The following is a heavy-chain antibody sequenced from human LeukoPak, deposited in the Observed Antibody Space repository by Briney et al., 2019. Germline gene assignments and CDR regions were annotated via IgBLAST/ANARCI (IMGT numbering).Heavy chain of an antibody. CDR2: INHSGST. CDR1: GESFSGYY. J-gene: IGHJ4*02. V-gene: IGHV4-34*01. D-gene: IGHD2-2*01. Sequence: SETLSLTCTVYGESFSGYYWSWIRQPPGKGLEWIGEINHSGSTHYNPSLKSRVTISLDTSKNQFSLKLSSVTAADTAVYYCASTERCSTTCPLDYWGQGTLVTVSS. CDR3: ASTERCSTTCPLDY.